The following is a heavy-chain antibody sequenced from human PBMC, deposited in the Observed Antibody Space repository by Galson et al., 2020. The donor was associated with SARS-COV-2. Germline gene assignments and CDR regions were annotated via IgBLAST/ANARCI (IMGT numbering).Heavy chain of an antibody. CDR3: ARDYYSGGFLDS. CDR1: GDSISSSRYY. CDR2: VFYRGNT. D-gene: IGHD5-12*01. V-gene: IGHV4-39*07. J-gene: IGHJ4*02. Sequence: SETLSLTCTVSGDSISSSRYYWGWVRQSPGKGLEWIGTVFYRGNTYYNPSLKSRVTISVDTSNNQFSLKVNSVTAADTAVYYCARDYYSGGFLDSWGQGIPVTVSS.